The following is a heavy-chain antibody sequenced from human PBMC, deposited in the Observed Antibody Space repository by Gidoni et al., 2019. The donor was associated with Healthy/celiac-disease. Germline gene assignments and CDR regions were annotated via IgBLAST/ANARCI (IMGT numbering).Heavy chain of an antibody. CDR3: ARGSRNIVLMVYAPNWFDP. D-gene: IGHD2-8*01. Sequence: QVQLVQSGAEVKKPGSSVKVSCKAFGGTFSSYAISWVRQAPGQGLEWMGGIIPIFGTANYAQKFQGRVTITADESTSTAYMELSSRRSEDTAVYYGARGSRNIVLMVYAPNWFDPWGQGTLVTVSS. CDR1: GGTFSSYA. CDR2: IIPIFGTA. J-gene: IGHJ5*02. V-gene: IGHV1-69*01.